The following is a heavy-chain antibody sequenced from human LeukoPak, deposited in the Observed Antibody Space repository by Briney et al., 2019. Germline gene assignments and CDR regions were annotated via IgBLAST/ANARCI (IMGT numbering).Heavy chain of an antibody. D-gene: IGHD6-13*01. CDR3: ASHSSSWLGERYWFDP. CDR1: GGTFTSYA. J-gene: IGHJ5*02. Sequence: SGKVSCKASGGTFTSYAISWVRQAPGQGLEWMGGIIPIFGTANYAQKFQGRVTITADESTSKAYMELSSLRSEDTAVYYCASHSSSWLGERYWFDPWGQGTLVTVSS. CDR2: IIPIFGTA. V-gene: IGHV1-69*01.